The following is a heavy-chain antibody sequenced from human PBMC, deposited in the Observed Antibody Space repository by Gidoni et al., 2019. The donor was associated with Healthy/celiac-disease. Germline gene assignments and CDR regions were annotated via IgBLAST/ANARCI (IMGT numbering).Heavy chain of an antibody. V-gene: IGHV4-34*01. D-gene: IGHD2-15*01. CDR2: INHSGST. CDR3: ARGVGDIVVVVAARHAFDI. CDR1: GGSFSGYY. J-gene: IGHJ3*02. Sequence: QVQLQQWGAGPLKPSETLSLTCAVYGGSFSGYYWSWIRQPPGKGLEWIGEINHSGSTNYNPSLKSRVTISVDTSKNQFSLKLSSVTAADTAVYYCARGVGDIVVVVAARHAFDIWGQGTMVTVSS.